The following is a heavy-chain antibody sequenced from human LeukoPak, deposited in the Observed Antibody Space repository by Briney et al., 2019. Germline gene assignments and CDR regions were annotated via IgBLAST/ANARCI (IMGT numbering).Heavy chain of an antibody. Sequence: GGSLRLSCAASGFTFSSYAMSWVRQAPGKGLEWVSAISGSGGSTYYAASVKGRFTISRDNSKNTLYLQMNSLRAEDTAVYYCAKDLLWFGSMDVWGKGTTVTVSS. CDR3: AKDLLWFGSMDV. CDR2: ISGSGGST. J-gene: IGHJ6*04. CDR1: GFTFSSYA. V-gene: IGHV3-23*01. D-gene: IGHD3-10*01.